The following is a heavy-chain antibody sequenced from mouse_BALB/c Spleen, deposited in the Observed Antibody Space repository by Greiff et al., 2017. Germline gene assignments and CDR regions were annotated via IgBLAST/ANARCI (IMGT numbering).Heavy chain of an antibody. J-gene: IGHJ3*01. CDR3: ARDDYDL. V-gene: IGHV14-3*02. Sequence: EVKLMESGAELVKPGASVKLSCTASGFNIKDTYMHWVKQRPEQGLEWIGRIDPANGNTKYDPKFQGKATITADTSSNTAYLQLSSLTSEDTAVYYCARDDYDLWGQGTLVTVSA. CDR2: IDPANGNT. D-gene: IGHD2-4*01. CDR1: GFNIKDTY.